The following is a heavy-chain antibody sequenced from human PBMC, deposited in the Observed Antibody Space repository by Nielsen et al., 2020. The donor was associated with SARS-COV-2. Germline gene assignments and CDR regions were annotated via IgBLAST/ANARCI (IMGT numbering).Heavy chain of an antibody. CDR3: ASSGSSNGGFDY. Sequence: SETLSLTCAVSGGSISSSNWWRWVRQPPGKGLEWIGEIYHSGSTNYNPSLKSRVTISVDKSKNQFSLKLSSVTAADTAVYYCASSGSSNGGFDYWGQGTLVTVSS. V-gene: IGHV4-4*02. D-gene: IGHD3-10*01. CDR1: GGSISSSNW. CDR2: IYHSGST. J-gene: IGHJ4*02.